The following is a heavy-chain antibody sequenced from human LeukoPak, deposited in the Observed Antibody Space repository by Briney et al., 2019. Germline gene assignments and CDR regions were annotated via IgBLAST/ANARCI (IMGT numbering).Heavy chain of an antibody. Sequence: SETLSLTCTVSGYSISSDYYWGWIRQPPGKGLEWIASIYHGGTTYYNPSLKSRVTISIDTSKNKFSLNLRSVTAADTAMYYCARDAVVGVTGNWFDPWGQGTLVTVSS. CDR1: GYSISSDYY. J-gene: IGHJ5*02. V-gene: IGHV4-38-2*02. CDR2: IYHGGTT. CDR3: ARDAVVGVTGNWFDP. D-gene: IGHD1-26*01.